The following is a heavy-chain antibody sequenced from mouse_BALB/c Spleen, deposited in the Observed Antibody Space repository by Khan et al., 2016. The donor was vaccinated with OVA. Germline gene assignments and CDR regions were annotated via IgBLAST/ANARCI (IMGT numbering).Heavy chain of an antibody. Sequence: VQLQESGPGLVAPSQSLFITCTVSGFSLSRYNIHWVRQPPGKGLEWLGMIWGGGGTDYNSTLKSRLSISKDNSKSQVFLKMNSLQTDDTAMYYCARAYYRYDGYYAMDYWGQGTSVTVSS. V-gene: IGHV2-6-4*01. CDR2: IWGGGGT. D-gene: IGHD2-14*01. J-gene: IGHJ4*01. CDR1: GFSLSRYN. CDR3: ARAYYRYDGYYAMDY.